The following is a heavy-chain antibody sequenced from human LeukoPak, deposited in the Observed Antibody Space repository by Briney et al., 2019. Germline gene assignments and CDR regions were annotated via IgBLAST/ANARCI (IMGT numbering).Heavy chain of an antibody. CDR3: ARDLSDYGDYGAFDY. CDR1: GFTFSSCP. CDR2: ISATSANV. D-gene: IGHD4-17*01. Sequence: GGSLRLSCAASGFTFSSCPMTWVRQAPGKGLEWVSAISATSANVYYTQSVKGRFTISRDNSENTVSLQMNSLRAEDTAVYYCARDLSDYGDYGAFDYWGQGTLVTVSS. J-gene: IGHJ4*02. V-gene: IGHV3-23*01.